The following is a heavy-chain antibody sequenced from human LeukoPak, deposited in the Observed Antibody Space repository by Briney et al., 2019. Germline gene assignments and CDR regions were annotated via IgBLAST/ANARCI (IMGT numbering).Heavy chain of an antibody. CDR1: GYTLTELS. V-gene: IGHV1-24*01. J-gene: IGHJ4*02. CDR2: FDPEDGET. Sequence: GASVKVSCKVSGYTLTELSMHWVRQAPGKGLEWMGGFDPEDGETIYAQKFQGRVTMTEDTSTDTAYMELSSLRSEDTAVYYCATAYDYVWGSNMAFDYWGQGTLVTVSS. CDR3: ATAYDYVWGSNMAFDY. D-gene: IGHD3-16*01.